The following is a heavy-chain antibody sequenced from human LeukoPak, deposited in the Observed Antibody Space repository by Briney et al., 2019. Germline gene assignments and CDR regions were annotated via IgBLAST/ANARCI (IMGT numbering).Heavy chain of an antibody. V-gene: IGHV3-21*01. D-gene: IGHD3-16*01. CDR2: ISSSSTYI. Sequence: SGGSLRLSCAASGFTFSSYSMNWVRQAPGKGLEWVSAISSSSTYIYYADSVKGRFTISRDNAKNSLYLQTNSLRAEDTATYYCARGFYDYVWGELDYWGQGTLVTVSS. CDR3: ARGFYDYVWGELDY. J-gene: IGHJ4*02. CDR1: GFTFSSYS.